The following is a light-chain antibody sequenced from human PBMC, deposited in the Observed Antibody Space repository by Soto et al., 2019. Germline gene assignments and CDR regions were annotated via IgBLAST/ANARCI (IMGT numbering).Light chain of an antibody. CDR1: SGHSNYA. CDR2: LYSDDSH. V-gene: IGLV4-69*01. Sequence: QPVLTQSPSASASLGASVKVTCTLSSGHSNYAIAWHQQQPEKGPRHLLNLYSDDSHRKGDGIPYRFSGSGSGAERHLTISRLQSEDEAYYYCQTWGNGIRVFGGGTKLTVL. J-gene: IGLJ3*02. CDR3: QTWGNGIRV.